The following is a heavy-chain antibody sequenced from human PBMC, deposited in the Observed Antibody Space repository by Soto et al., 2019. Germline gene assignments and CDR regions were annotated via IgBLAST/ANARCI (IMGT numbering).Heavy chain of an antibody. V-gene: IGHV3-48*03. CDR3: ARRAPIYYDALTGYEEAGMDV. CDR1: GFNFKTYE. J-gene: IGHJ6*02. CDR2: ISVSGRTI. D-gene: IGHD3-9*01. Sequence: VELVESGGGLVQPGGSLTLACAASGFNFKTYEMNWVRQAPGKGLEWISYISVSGRTIYYADSVQGRVNISRDNAKNLVFLQMNSLRAEDTAVYLCARRAPIYYDALTGYEEAGMDVWGQGTTVTVSS.